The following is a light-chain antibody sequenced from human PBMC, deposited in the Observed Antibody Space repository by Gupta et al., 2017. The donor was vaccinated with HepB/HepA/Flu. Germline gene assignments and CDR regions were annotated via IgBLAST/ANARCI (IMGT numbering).Light chain of an antibody. CDR3: CSYGGSYTFV. CDR2: DVN. CDR1: SSNVGKYNL. V-gene: IGLV2-23*02. J-gene: IGLJ1*01. Sequence: QSALTHPASVSGSPGHPVTITCTGTSSNVGKYNLVPWYRQYPGEAPKLIIYDVNKLSPGVSNRFAASKSGNTASLTISGLQAEDEADYYCCSYGGSYTFVFAPGTKVTVL.